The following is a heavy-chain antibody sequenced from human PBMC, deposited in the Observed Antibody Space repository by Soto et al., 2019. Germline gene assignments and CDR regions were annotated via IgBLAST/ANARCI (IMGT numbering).Heavy chain of an antibody. V-gene: IGHV3-43*01. D-gene: IGHD2-15*01. J-gene: IGHJ6*02. CDR1: GFTFDDYT. Sequence: EVQLVESGGVVVQPGGSLRLSCAASGFTFDDYTMHWVRQAPGKGLEWVSLISWDGGSTYYADSVKGRFTISRDNSKNSLYLQMNSLRTEDTALYYCAKDIEILRDAGYCSGGSCYYYGMDVWGQGTTVTVSS. CDR3: AKDIEILRDAGYCSGGSCYYYGMDV. CDR2: ISWDGGST.